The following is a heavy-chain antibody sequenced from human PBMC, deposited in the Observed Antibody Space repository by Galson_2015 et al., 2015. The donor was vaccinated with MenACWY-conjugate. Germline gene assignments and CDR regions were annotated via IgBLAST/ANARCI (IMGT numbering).Heavy chain of an antibody. J-gene: IGHJ3*02. V-gene: IGHV4-39*01. Sequence: SEHLSLTCGVSGGSISSSSYYWDWIRQPPGRGLEWIGTIYYSGSTYYNSSLKSRVTISVDTSQNQFSLNLSSVTAADTAMYYCARHDRTAPARSGAFDIWGRGTMVTVSS. CDR1: GGSISSSSYY. CDR2: IYYSGST. CDR3: ARHDRTAPARSGAFDI. D-gene: IGHD2-2*01.